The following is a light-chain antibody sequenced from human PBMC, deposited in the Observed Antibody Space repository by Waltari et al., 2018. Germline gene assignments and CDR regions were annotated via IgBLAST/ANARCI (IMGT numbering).Light chain of an antibody. Sequence: QAVVTQEPSVTVSPGGTVTLTCGSSTGPVTSSHWPYWFQQKAGQAPRTLIYDTDRKHSWTPARFSGSLLGGKATLTLSGAQPEDEAEYYCLLTYRGPRVFGGGTKVTVV. CDR1: TGPVTSSHW. V-gene: IGLV7-46*01. CDR2: DTD. CDR3: LLTYRGPRV. J-gene: IGLJ3*02.